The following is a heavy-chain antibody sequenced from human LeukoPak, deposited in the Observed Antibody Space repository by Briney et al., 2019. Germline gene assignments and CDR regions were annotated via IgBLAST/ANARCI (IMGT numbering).Heavy chain of an antibody. CDR3: ARDTHYYDSSGYLFDI. D-gene: IGHD3-22*01. CDR2: IYYSGST. V-gene: IGHV4-59*01. Sequence: PSETLSLTCTVSGGSISSYYWSWIRQPPGKGLEWIGYIYYSGSTNYNPSLKSRVTISVDTSKNQFSLKLSSVTAADTAVYYCARDTHYYDSSGYLFDIWGQGTMVTVSS. J-gene: IGHJ3*02. CDR1: GGSISSYY.